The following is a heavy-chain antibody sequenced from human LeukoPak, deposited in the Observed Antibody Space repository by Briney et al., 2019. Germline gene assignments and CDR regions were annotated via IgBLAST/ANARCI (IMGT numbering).Heavy chain of an antibody. V-gene: IGHV3-33*01. J-gene: IGHJ4*02. D-gene: IGHD4-17*01. Sequence: PGGSLRLSCAASGFTFSSYGMHWVRQAPGKGLEWVALIWYDGSIKYYEDSVKGRFTISRDNSKNTLYLQMNSLRAEDTAVYYCARDQADGDYYFDYWGQGTLATVSS. CDR3: ARDQADGDYYFDY. CDR2: IWYDGSIK. CDR1: GFTFSSYG.